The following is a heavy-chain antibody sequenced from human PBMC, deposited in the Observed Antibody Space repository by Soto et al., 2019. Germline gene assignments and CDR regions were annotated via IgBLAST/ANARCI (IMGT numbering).Heavy chain of an antibody. D-gene: IGHD3-10*01. CDR1: GYSFTSYW. V-gene: IGHV5-51*01. J-gene: IGHJ6*02. Sequence: GASLKISCKGSGYSFTSYWIGWVRQMPGKGLEWMGIIYPGDSDTRYSPSFQGQVTISADKSISTAYLQWSSLKASDTAMYYCARLGGVTMVRGVIPAYYYYGMTSGAKGPRSPSP. CDR3: ARLGGVTMVRGVIPAYYYYGMTS. CDR2: IYPGDSDT.